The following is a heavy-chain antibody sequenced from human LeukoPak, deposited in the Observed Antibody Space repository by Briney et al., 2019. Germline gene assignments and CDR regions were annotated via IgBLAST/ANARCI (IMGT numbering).Heavy chain of an antibody. D-gene: IGHD3-16*01. CDR1: GGSISGPY. V-gene: IGHV4-59*11. Sequence: SETLSLTCTVSGGSISGPYWSWVRQPPGKGLEWIGDVYYSGSTHQNPSLKSRVTISVDTSKNQFSLKLRSVTAADTAVYYCARFMGDLACLYHMDVWGKGPTVTVSS. CDR2: VYYSGST. J-gene: IGHJ6*03. CDR3: ARFMGDLACLYHMDV.